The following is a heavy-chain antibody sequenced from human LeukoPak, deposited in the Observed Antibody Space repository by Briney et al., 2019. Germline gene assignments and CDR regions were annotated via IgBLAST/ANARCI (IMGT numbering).Heavy chain of an antibody. CDR1: GGSISSSY. V-gene: IGHV4-59*01. Sequence: PSETLSLTCTVPGGSISSSYWSWIXQPPGXGLEWIGYIYYSGSTKYNPSLKSRVTISLDTSTYQFSLKLSSVTAAATAVYYCARDLYSTSSSGSYYYYGMDVWGQGATVTVSS. D-gene: IGHD6-6*01. J-gene: IGHJ6*02. CDR2: IYYSGST. CDR3: ARDLYSTSSSGSYYYYGMDV.